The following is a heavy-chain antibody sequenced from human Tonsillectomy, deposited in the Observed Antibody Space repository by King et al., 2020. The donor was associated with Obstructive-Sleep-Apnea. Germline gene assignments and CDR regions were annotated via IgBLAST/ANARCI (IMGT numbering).Heavy chain of an antibody. V-gene: IGHV3-30*02. J-gene: IGHJ4*02. D-gene: IGHD2-15*01. CDR1: GFTFSSYG. Sequence: VQLVEPGGGVVQPGRSLRLSCAASGFTFSSYGMHWVRQAPGKGLEWVAFIRYDGSNKYYADSVKGRFTISRDNSKNTLYLQMNSLRAEDTAVYYCAKDRGYCSGGSCPSFDYWGQGTLVTVSS. CDR2: IRYDGSNK. CDR3: AKDRGYCSGGSCPSFDY.